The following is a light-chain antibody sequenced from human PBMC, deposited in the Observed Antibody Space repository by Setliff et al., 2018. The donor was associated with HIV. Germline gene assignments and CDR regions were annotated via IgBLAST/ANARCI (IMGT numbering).Light chain of an antibody. V-gene: IGLV2-14*03. CDR1: SSDVGGYNY. Sequence: SVLTQPASVSGSPGQSITISCTGTSSDVGGYNYVSWYQQHPGKAPKLMIYDVTERPSGVSNRFSGSKSGNTASLTISGLLAEDEADYYCSSYTSSSTPVVFGGGTKGTVL. J-gene: IGLJ2*01. CDR2: DVT. CDR3: SSYTSSSTPVV.